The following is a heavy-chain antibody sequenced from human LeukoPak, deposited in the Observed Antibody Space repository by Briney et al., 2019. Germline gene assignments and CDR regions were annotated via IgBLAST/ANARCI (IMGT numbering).Heavy chain of an antibody. CDR1: GGSFSGYY. D-gene: IGHD3-3*01. Sequence: SETLSLTCAVYGGSFSGYYWSWIRQPPGKGLEGIGEINHSGSTNYNPSLKSRVTISVDTSKNQFSLKLSSVTAADTAVYYCARGNDFWSGYSGTYGVDVWGQGTTVTVSS. CDR2: INHSGST. CDR3: ARGNDFWSGYSGTYGVDV. J-gene: IGHJ6*02. V-gene: IGHV4-34*01.